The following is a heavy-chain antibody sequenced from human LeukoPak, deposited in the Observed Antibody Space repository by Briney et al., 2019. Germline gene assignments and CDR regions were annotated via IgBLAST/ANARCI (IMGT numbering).Heavy chain of an antibody. CDR1: GFTFSSYG. CDR3: AKGTATVTPVDYYYMDV. J-gene: IGHJ6*03. V-gene: IGHV3-30*02. CDR2: IRYDGSNK. D-gene: IGHD4-17*01. Sequence: PGGSLRLSCAASGFTFSSYGMHWVRQAPGKGREWVAFIRYDGSNKYYADSVKGRFTISRDNSKNTLYLQMNSLRAEDTAVYYCAKGTATVTPVDYYYMDVWGKGTTVTVSS.